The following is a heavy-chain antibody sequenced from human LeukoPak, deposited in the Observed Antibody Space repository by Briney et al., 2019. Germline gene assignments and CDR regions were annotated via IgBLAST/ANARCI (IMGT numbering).Heavy chain of an antibody. V-gene: IGHV3-23*01. CDR1: GFIFSNYV. Sequence: GGSLRLSCVASGFIFSNYVMNWVRQAPGKGLECVSSISDSGTSTYYADSVKGRFTTSRDNSKNTLYLQMNSLGAEDTAIYYCANEYSKGDVWGQGTTVTVSS. D-gene: IGHD4-11*01. J-gene: IGHJ3*01. CDR3: ANEYSKGDV. CDR2: ISDSGTST.